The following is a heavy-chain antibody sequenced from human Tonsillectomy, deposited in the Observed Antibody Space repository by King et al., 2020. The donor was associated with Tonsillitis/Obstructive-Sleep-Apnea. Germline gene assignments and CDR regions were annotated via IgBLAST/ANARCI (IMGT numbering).Heavy chain of an antibody. D-gene: IGHD4-17*01. V-gene: IGHV3-30*18. J-gene: IGHJ4*02. CDR2: ISYDGSNK. CDR3: AKDVGDYGDYDRSFDL. CDR1: GFTFSHYD. Sequence: VQLVESGGGVVQPGRSLRLSCAASGFTFSHYDMHWVRQAPGKGLEWVAVISYDGSNKYYADSVKGRFTISRDNSKNTLYLQMNSLRAEDTAVYYCAKDVGDYGDYDRSFDLWGQGTLVTVSS.